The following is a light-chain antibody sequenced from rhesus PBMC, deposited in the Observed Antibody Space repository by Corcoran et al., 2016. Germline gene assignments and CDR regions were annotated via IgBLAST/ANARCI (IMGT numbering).Light chain of an antibody. CDR2: GAS. CDR3: QETSNLST. CDR1: QSVSSY. Sequence: EIVMTQSPATLSLSPGERATLSCRASQSVSSYLAWYQQKPGQAPRLLIYGASSRATGIPDRFSGSGSGTDFTLTISSLEPEDFAVYYCQETSNLSTFGGGTKVELK. J-gene: IGKJ4*01. V-gene: IGKV3-31*02.